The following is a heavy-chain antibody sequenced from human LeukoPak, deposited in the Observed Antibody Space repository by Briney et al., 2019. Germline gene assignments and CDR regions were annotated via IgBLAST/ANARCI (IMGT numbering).Heavy chain of an antibody. J-gene: IGHJ4*02. V-gene: IGHV3-30-3*01. CDR2: ISYDGSNK. D-gene: IGHD5-24*01. CDR1: GFPFSSYA. CDR3: ARGGFGERWLQQGYYFDY. Sequence: PGRSLRLSCAASGFPFSSYAMHWVRQAPGKGLEWGAVISYDGSNKYYADSVKGRFTISRDNSKNTLYLQMNSLRAEDTAVYYCARGGFGERWLQQGYYFDYWGQGTLVTVSS.